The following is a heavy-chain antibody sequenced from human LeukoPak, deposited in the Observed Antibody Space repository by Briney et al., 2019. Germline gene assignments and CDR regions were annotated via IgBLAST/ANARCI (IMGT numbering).Heavy chain of an antibody. D-gene: IGHD3-16*02. J-gene: IGHJ4*02. CDR3: ARGGYYDYVWGSYRYHDYFDY. V-gene: IGHV4-34*01. Sequence: SETLSLTCAVYGGSFSGYYWSWIRQPPGKGLEWIGEINHSGSTNYNPSLKSRVTISVDTSKNQFSLKLSSVTAADTAVYYCARGGYYDYVWGSYRYHDYFDYWGQGTLVTVSS. CDR1: GGSFSGYY. CDR2: INHSGST.